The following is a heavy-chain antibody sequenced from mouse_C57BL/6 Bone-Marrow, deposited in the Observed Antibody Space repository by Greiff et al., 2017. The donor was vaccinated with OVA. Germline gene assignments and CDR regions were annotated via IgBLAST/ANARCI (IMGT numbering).Heavy chain of an antibody. D-gene: IGHD1-1*01. V-gene: IGHV5-2*03. Sequence: EVKLMESGGGLVQPGESLKLSCESNEYEFPSHDMSWVRKTPEKRLELVAAINSDGGSTYYPDTMERRFIISRDNTKKTLYLQMSSLRSEDTALYYCARRGPYYYGSSYDYWGQGTTLTVSS. CDR1: EYEFPSHD. J-gene: IGHJ2*01. CDR2: INSDGGST. CDR3: ARRGPYYYGSSYDY.